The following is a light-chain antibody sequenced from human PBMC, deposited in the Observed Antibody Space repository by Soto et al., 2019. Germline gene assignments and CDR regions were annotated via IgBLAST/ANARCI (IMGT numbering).Light chain of an antibody. CDR1: NIGSKG. CDR2: YDS. J-gene: IGLJ2*01. V-gene: IGLV3-21*04. CDR3: QVWDSSSAHVV. Sequence: SYELTQPPSVSVAPGKTARITCGGNNIGSKGVHWYQQKPGQAPVLVIYYDSDRPSGIPERFPGSNSGNTATLNISRVEAWDEADYYCQVWDSSSAHVVFGGGTKRTVL.